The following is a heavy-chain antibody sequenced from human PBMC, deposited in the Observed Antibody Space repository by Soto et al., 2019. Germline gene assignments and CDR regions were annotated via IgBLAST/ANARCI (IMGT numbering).Heavy chain of an antibody. D-gene: IGHD3-3*01. Sequence: QVQLQESGPGLVQPSQTLSLTCTVSGGSISSDDYYWTWVRQPPGKGLEWIGNIHDTATTSYNPSLRSPLILSVDTSSNQFSLRLKSVTATDTAVSFCASQYYDFSSGALDFWGQGILVPVSS. CDR3: ASQYYDFSSGALDF. V-gene: IGHV4-30-4*01. CDR2: IHDTATT. CDR1: GGSISSDDYY. J-gene: IGHJ4*02.